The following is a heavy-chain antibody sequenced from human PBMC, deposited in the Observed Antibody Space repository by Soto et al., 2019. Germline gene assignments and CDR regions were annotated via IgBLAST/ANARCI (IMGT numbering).Heavy chain of an antibody. J-gene: IGHJ3*02. Sequence: GGSLRLSCVASEFTFSNYAMNWVRQAPGEGPEWVSLISSSGGSTYYADSVKGRFSISRDNSKNTLYLQMNSLRVEDTAIYYCAKDIQGRGATTGDDAFDIWGQGTMVTVSS. CDR1: EFTFSNYA. CDR3: AKDIQGRGATTGDDAFDI. D-gene: IGHD1-1*01. V-gene: IGHV3-23*01. CDR2: ISSSGGST.